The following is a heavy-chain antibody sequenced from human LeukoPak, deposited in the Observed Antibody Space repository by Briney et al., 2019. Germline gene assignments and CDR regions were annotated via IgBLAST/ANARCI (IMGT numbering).Heavy chain of an antibody. V-gene: IGHV3-48*03. CDR3: AKSPSGSYSPFDY. D-gene: IGHD1-26*01. Sequence: GGSLRLSCAASGFTFRSYEMNWVRQAPGKGLEWVSYISSSSSTIYYSDSLKGRFTISRDNAKNSLYLQMNSLRAEDTAVYYCAKSPSGSYSPFDYWGQGTLVTVSS. CDR1: GFTFRSYE. CDR2: ISSSSSTI. J-gene: IGHJ4*02.